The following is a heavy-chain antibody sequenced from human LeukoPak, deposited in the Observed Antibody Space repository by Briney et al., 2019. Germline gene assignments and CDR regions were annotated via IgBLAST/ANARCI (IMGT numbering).Heavy chain of an antibody. CDR3: ARVVGEHQLQTGWFDP. CDR2: IYYSGST. D-gene: IGHD6-13*01. Sequence: SETLSLTCTVFGGSIRSYYWSWIRQPPGKGLEWIGYIYYSGSTKYNPSLKSRVTVSVDTSKNQLSLKLISVTAADTAVYYCARVVGEHQLQTGWFDPWGQGTLVTVSS. CDR1: GGSIRSYY. J-gene: IGHJ5*02. V-gene: IGHV4-59*08.